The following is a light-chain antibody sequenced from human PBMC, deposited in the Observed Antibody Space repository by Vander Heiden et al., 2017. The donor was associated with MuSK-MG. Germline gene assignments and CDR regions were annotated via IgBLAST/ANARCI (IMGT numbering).Light chain of an antibody. J-gene: IGKJ1*01. V-gene: IGKV2-28*01. CDR1: QSLLHSDGYTY. CDR3: MQAIQLPRT. CDR2: LGS. Sequence: IVMIQQPLLLPVVTGGQAAFSCKSSQSLLHSDGYTYLDWYLQKPGQSPQLLIYLGSNRASGVPDRFSGSGSGTDFTLKISRVEAEDVGVYYCMQAIQLPRTFGPGTKVEIK.